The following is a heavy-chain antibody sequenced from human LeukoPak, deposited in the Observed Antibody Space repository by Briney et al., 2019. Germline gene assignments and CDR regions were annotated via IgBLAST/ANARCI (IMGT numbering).Heavy chain of an antibody. CDR3: ARLWMVAASLWFDP. D-gene: IGHD2-15*01. Sequence: SETLSLTCSVSGGSISSYYWSWIRQPPGKGLEWIGYIYYSGSTNYNPSLKSRVTISVDTSKNQFSLKVSSVTAADTAVYYCARLWMVAASLWFDPWGQGTLVTVSS. CDR2: IYYSGST. CDR1: GGSISSYY. V-gene: IGHV4-59*01. J-gene: IGHJ5*02.